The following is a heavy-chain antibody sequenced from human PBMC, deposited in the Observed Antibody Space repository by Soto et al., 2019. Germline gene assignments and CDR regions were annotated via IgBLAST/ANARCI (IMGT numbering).Heavy chain of an antibody. D-gene: IGHD3-10*01. V-gene: IGHV1-18*01. Sequence: QAQLVQSGAEVKKPGDSVNVSCKASGYSFNSYAFSWVRQAPGQGLEWMGWISTYNGNTVYAQSLQGRITMTTDTSTTTAYMELRSLRSDDTAVYYCARDFGRLAPWGQGTLVTVSS. CDR1: GYSFNSYA. CDR3: ARDFGRLAP. J-gene: IGHJ5*02. CDR2: ISTYNGNT.